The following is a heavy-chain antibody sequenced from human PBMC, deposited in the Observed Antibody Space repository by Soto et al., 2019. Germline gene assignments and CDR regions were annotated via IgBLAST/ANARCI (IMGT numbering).Heavy chain of an antibody. CDR2: IKSKGNGGTI. CDR1: GFTFNTAW. V-gene: IGHV3-15*07. J-gene: IGHJ4*02. D-gene: IGHD3-16*01. CDR3: TADLPDWGAYAFDY. Sequence: PGGSLRLSCAASGFTFNTAWMNWVRQSPGKGLEWVGRIKSKGNGGTIDYAAPVKGRFTISRDDSKNTLYLEMNGLNTEDTALYYCTADLPDWGAYAFDYWCQGIFVTVSS.